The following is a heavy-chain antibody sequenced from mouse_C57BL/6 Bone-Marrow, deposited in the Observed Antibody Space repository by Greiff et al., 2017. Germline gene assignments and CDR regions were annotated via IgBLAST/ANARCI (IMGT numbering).Heavy chain of an antibody. CDR1: GYTFTDYN. CDR2: IKPNNGGT. J-gene: IGHJ2*01. Sequence: VQLQQSGPELVKPGASVKIPCKASGYTFTDYNMDWVKQSHGKSLEWIGDIKPNNGGTIYNQKFKGKATLTVDKSSSPADMELRRLTSADTAVYYCARSTGYPHFDYGGQGTTLTVSS. CDR3: ARSTGYPHFDY. V-gene: IGHV1-18*01.